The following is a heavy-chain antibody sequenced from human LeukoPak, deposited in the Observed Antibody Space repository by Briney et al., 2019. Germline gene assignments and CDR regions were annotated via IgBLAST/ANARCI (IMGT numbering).Heavy chain of an antibody. CDR1: GYTFTSYG. V-gene: IGHV1-18*01. CDR2: ISAYNGNT. CDR3: ARVDLYYDSSGYSRAANDY. J-gene: IGHJ4*02. D-gene: IGHD3-22*01. Sequence: ASVKVSCKASGYTFTSYGISWVRQAPGQGLEWMGWISAYNGNTNYAQNFQDRVTMTTDTPTTTAYMELRSLRSDDTAVYFCARVDLYYDSSGYSRAANDYWGQGTLVTVSS.